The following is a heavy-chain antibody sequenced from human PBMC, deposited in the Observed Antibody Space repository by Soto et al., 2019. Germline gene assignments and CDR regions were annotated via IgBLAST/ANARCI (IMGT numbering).Heavy chain of an antibody. J-gene: IGHJ4*02. V-gene: IGHV4-59*01. CDR3: AREYSSSFGMDY. CDR2: IYYSGTT. D-gene: IGHD6-13*01. Sequence: PSETLSLTCTVSGGSISSYYWSWIRQPPGKGLEWIGNIYYSGTTNYNPSLKSRVTISVDTSKNQFSLKLSSVTAADTAVYYCAREYSSSFGMDYWGPGTLVTVSS. CDR1: GGSISSYY.